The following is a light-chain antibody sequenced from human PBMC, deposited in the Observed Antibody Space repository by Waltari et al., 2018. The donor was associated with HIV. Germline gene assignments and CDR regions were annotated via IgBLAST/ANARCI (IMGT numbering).Light chain of an antibody. Sequence: QSALTQPPSASGSPGQSVTISCTGTSSDVGGYNYVSWYRHHPGQAPKLMIDEVSKRPSGVPDRFSGSKSGNTASLTVSGLQAEDEADYYCSSYAGSNNLVFGGGTKLTVL. CDR2: EVS. V-gene: IGLV2-8*01. CDR3: SSYAGSNNLV. J-gene: IGLJ2*01. CDR1: SSDVGGYNY.